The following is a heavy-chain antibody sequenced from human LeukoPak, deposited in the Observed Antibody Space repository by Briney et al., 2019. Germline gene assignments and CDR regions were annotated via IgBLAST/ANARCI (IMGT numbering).Heavy chain of an antibody. Sequence: ASVKVSCKASGFTFTSSAMQWVRQARGQRLEWIGWIVVGSGNTNYAQKFQERVTITRDMSTSTAYMELSSLRSEDTAVYYCAKDRTMASYGYSPGDYWGQGTLVTVSS. CDR3: AKDRTMASYGYSPGDY. V-gene: IGHV1-58*02. J-gene: IGHJ4*02. D-gene: IGHD5-18*01. CDR1: GFTFTSSA. CDR2: IVVGSGNT.